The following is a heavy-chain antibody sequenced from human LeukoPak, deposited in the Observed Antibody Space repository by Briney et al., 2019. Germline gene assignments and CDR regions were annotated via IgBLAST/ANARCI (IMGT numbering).Heavy chain of an antibody. CDR2: IKQDGSEK. CDR3: ARVRGWYTDY. D-gene: IGHD6-19*01. CDR1: GFTFSSYA. V-gene: IGHV3-7*01. Sequence: GGSLRLSCAASGFTFSSYAMSWVRQAPGKGLEWVANIKQDGSEKYYVDSVKGRFTISRDNAKNSLYLQMNSLRAEDTAVYYCARVRGWYTDYWGQGTLVTVSS. J-gene: IGHJ4*02.